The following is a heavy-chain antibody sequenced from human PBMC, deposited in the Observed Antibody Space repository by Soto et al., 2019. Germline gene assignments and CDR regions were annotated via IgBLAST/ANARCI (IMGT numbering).Heavy chain of an antibody. J-gene: IGHJ4*02. D-gene: IGHD3-10*01. Sequence: EVQLVESGGGLIQPGGSLKLSCAASGFTVGNNYMSWVRQAPGKGLEWVSLIYSTGTTKYADSVKGRFTISRDNAKNTLYLQMNSLRAEDTAGYYCAKDGRGSGSHYNSFGYWRQGTRVTVSS. CDR2: IYSTGTT. CDR3: AKDGRGSGSHYNSFGY. V-gene: IGHV3-53*01. CDR1: GFTVGNNY.